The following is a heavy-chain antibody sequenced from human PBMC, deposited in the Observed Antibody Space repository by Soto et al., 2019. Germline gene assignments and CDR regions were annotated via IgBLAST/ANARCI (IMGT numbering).Heavy chain of an antibody. CDR2: IYYSGST. CDR1: GGSISSSSYY. J-gene: IGHJ3*02. V-gene: IGHV4-39*01. D-gene: IGHD6-19*01. CDR3: ARHRVSIAVASYDI. Sequence: SETLSLTCTVSGGSISSSSYYWGWIRQPPGKGLEWIGSIYYSGSTYYNPSLKSRVTISVDTSKNQFSLKLSSVTAADTAVYYCARHRVSIAVASYDIWGQGTMDTVS.